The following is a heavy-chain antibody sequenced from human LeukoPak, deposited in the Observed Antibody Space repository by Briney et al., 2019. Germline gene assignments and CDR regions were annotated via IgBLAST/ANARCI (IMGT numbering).Heavy chain of an antibody. D-gene: IGHD3-22*01. CDR2: INPNNGGT. V-gene: IGHV1-2*02. CDR3: AREYYYDSSGYSVDYYYYGMDV. CDR1: GYTFTDYF. J-gene: IGHJ6*02. Sequence: GASVKVSCKTSGYTFTDYFVHWVRQAPGQGLEWVGWINPNNGGTEYAQKFLGRVTMTRDTSISTAYMELSRLRSDDTAVYFCAREYYYDSSGYSVDYYYYGMDVWGQGTTVTVSS.